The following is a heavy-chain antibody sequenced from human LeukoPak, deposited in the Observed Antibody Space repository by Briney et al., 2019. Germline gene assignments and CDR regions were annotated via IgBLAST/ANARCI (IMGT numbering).Heavy chain of an antibody. J-gene: IGHJ6*02. V-gene: IGHV3-23*01. Sequence: GGSLRLSCAASGFTFNNYAMSWVRQAPGKGLEWVSTISNTGSDTYYADSVKGRFTISRDNYENTLYLQMNYLRAEDTAIYYCAKVPYSDYGSGRPPFMDVWGQGITVAVSS. CDR3: AKVPYSDYGSGRPPFMDV. CDR2: ISNTGSDT. D-gene: IGHD3-10*01. CDR1: GFTFNNYA.